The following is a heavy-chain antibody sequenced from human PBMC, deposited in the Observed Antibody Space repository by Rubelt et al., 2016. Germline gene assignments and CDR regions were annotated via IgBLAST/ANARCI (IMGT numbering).Heavy chain of an antibody. D-gene: IGHD4-17*01. V-gene: IGHV4-34*01. CDR2: IYYSGST. Sequence: QVQLQQWGAGLLKPSETLSLTCAVYGGSFSGYYWSWIRQPPGKGLEWIGSIYYSGSTYYNPSLRSGVTISVDTSKNQGCRKLSCVTAADTAVYYCARAGTTVTTFAFDIWGQGTMVTVSS. J-gene: IGHJ3*02. CDR1: GGSFSGYY. CDR3: ARAGTTVTTFAFDI.